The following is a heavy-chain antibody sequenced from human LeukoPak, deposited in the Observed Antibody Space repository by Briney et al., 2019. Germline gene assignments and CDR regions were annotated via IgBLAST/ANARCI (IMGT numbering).Heavy chain of an antibody. CDR3: ARVDYGDYSKDFDY. V-gene: IGHV4-59*12. J-gene: IGHJ4*02. D-gene: IGHD4-17*01. Sequence: SETLSLTCTVPGGSISGYYWCWIRQSPGKGLEWIGYIYYSGTTNYNPSLKSRVTISVDTSKDQFSLKVNSMTAADTAVYYCARVDYGDYSKDFDYWGQGTLVTVSS. CDR2: IYYSGTT. CDR1: GGSISGYY.